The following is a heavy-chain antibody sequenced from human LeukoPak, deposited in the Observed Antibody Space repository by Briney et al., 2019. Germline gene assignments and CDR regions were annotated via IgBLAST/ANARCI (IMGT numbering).Heavy chain of an antibody. D-gene: IGHD4-17*01. J-gene: IGHJ6*02. Sequence: SETLSLTCTVSGGSISSSIYYWSWIRQPPGKGLEWIGYIYYSGSTYYNPSLKSRVTISVDTSKNQFSLKLSSVTAADTAVYYCARDLTTVTGYYYYGMDVWGQGTTVTVSS. CDR1: GGSISSSIYY. CDR2: IYYSGST. CDR3: ARDLTTVTGYYYYGMDV. V-gene: IGHV4-30-4*01.